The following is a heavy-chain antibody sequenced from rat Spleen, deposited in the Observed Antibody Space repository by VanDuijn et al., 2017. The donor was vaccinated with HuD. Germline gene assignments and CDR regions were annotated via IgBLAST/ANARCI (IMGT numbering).Heavy chain of an antibody. V-gene: IGHV5-29*01. Sequence: EVQLVESDGGLVQPGRSLKLSCSASGFTFSDYYMAWVRQAPTKGLEWVATISYDGSNTYHRDSVKGRFTISRDNAKNTLYLQMDSLRPQDTAHKYCXXXILXXXGQGTLXXVS. D-gene: IGHD1-5*01. CDR3: XXXILXX. CDR1: GFTFSDYY. J-gene: IGHJ3*01. CDR2: ISYDGSNT.